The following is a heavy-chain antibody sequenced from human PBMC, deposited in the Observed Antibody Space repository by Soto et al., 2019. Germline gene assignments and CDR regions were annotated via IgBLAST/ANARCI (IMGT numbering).Heavy chain of an antibody. D-gene: IGHD5-12*01. CDR3: AREDGYNPHFDY. CDR1: GYTFTSYG. J-gene: IGHJ4*02. Sequence: QVQLVQSGAEVKKPGASVKVSCKASGYTFTSYGISWVRQAPGQGLEWMGWISAYNGNTNYAQKLQGRVTMTTDTSPGKAHKELRSLRHNDPAVYYCAREDGYNPHFDYWGQGTLVTVSS. V-gene: IGHV1-18*01. CDR2: ISAYNGNT.